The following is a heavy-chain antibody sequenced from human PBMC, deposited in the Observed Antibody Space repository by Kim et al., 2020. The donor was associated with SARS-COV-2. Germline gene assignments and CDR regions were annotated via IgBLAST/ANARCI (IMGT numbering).Heavy chain of an antibody. V-gene: IGHV1-69*13. Sequence: SVKVSCKASGGTFSSYAISWVRQAPGQGLEWMGGIIPIFGTANYAQKFQGRVTITADESTSTAYMELSSLRSEDTAVYYCARVRVDYYDSSGYYRYYFDYWGQGTLVTVSS. J-gene: IGHJ4*02. CDR3: ARVRVDYYDSSGYYRYYFDY. CDR1: GGTFSSYA. CDR2: IIPIFGTA. D-gene: IGHD3-22*01.